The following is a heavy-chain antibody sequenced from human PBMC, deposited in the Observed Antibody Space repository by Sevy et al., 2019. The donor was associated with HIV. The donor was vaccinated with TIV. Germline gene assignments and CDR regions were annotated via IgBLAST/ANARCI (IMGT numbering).Heavy chain of an antibody. CDR3: ARDRRSGYDFDY. CDR2: TNPSGGST. V-gene: IGHV1-46*01. J-gene: IGHJ4*02. D-gene: IGHD5-12*01. CDR1: GYTFTSYY. Sequence: ASVKVSCKASGYTFTSYYMHWVRQAPGQGLEWMGITNPSGGSTSYAQKFQGRVTMTRDTSTSTVYMELSSLRSEDTAVYYCARDRRSGYDFDYWGQGTLVTVSS.